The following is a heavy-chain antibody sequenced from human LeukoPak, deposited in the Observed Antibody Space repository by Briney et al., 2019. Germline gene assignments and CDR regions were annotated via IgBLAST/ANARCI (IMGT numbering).Heavy chain of an antibody. CDR2: ISGSGGST. D-gene: IGHD3-22*01. CDR3: AKDFYYDSSGYPYYFDY. V-gene: IGHV3-23*01. J-gene: IGHJ4*02. Sequence: GGSLRLSCTASGFTFSNYAMSWVRQAPGKGLEWVSAISGSGGSTYYADSVKGRFTISRDNSKNTLYLQMNSLRAEDTAVYYCAKDFYYDSSGYPYYFDYWGQGTLVTVSS. CDR1: GFTFSNYA.